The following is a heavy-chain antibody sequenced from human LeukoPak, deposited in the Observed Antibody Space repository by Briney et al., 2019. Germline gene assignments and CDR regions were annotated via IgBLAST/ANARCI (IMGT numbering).Heavy chain of an antibody. Sequence: PSETLSLTCTVSGGSISSYYWSWIRQPPGKGLEWIGYIYYSGSTNYNPSLKSRVTISVDTSKNQFSLKLSSVTAADTAVYYCARGGRTQHFDYWGQGTLVTVSS. J-gene: IGHJ4*02. CDR1: GGSISSYY. D-gene: IGHD6-13*01. CDR2: IYYSGST. CDR3: ARGGRTQHFDY. V-gene: IGHV4-59*12.